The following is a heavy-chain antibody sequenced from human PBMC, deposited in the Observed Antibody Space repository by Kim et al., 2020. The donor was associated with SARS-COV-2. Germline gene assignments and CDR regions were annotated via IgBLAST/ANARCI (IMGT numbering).Heavy chain of an antibody. V-gene: IGHV7-4-1*02. CDR2: INTNTGHP. CDR3: ARPNRGVSTSFDY. Sequence: ASVKVSCKASGYTFTTYALNWVRQAPGQGLEWMGWINTNTGHPTFAQGSKGRFDFTLDTSVSTAYLQISSLKADDTAVYYCARPNRGVSTSFDYWGQGSLVTVSS. J-gene: IGHJ4*02. D-gene: IGHD6-6*01. CDR1: GYTFTTYA.